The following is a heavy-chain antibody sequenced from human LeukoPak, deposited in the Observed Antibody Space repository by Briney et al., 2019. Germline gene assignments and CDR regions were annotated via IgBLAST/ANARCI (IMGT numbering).Heavy chain of an antibody. D-gene: IGHD5-18*01. Sequence: SETLSLTCTVSGGSISSYYWSWIRQPPGKGLEWLGYIYYSGSTNYNPSLKSRVTISVDTSKNQFSLKLTSVTAADTAVYYCARGGEGYPLPHYFDYWGQGTLVTVSS. CDR1: GGSISSYY. CDR3: ARGGEGYPLPHYFDY. J-gene: IGHJ4*02. CDR2: IYYSGST. V-gene: IGHV4-59*01.